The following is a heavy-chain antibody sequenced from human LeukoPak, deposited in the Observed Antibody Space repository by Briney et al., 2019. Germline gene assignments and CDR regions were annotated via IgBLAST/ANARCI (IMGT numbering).Heavy chain of an antibody. Sequence: SQTLSLTCAISGDSVSSNSAAWNWIRQSPSRGLEWLGRTYYRSKWYNDYAVSVKSRITINPDTSKNQFSLQLNSVTPEDTAVYYCARDVWFGEFTRYYFDYWGQGTLVTASS. J-gene: IGHJ4*02. CDR2: TYYRSKWYN. D-gene: IGHD3-10*01. CDR3: ARDVWFGEFTRYYFDY. CDR1: GDSVSSNSAA. V-gene: IGHV6-1*01.